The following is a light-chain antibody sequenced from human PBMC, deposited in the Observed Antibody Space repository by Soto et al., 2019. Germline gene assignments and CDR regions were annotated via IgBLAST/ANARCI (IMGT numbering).Light chain of an antibody. V-gene: IGLV1-51*02. CDR2: EDN. Sequence: QSVLTQPPSVSAAPGQKVTISCSGSSSNIGSYYVSWYQQLPGTAPKLIIYEDNKRPSGIRDRFSGSKSGTSATLGITGLQTGDEADYYCGTWDSSLSAVVFGGGTKLTVL. CDR3: GTWDSSLSAVV. CDR1: SSNIGSYY. J-gene: IGLJ2*01.